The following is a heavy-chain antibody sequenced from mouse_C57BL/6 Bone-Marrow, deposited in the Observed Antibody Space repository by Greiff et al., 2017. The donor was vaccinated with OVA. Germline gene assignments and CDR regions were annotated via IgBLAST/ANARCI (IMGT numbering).Heavy chain of an antibody. D-gene: IGHD1-1*01. J-gene: IGHJ2*01. CDR2: IYPGGGYT. CDR3: ARWGYGSSHYFDY. V-gene: IGHV1-63*01. Sequence: VKLVESGAELVRPGTSVKMSCKASGYTFTNYWIGWAKQRPGHGLEWIGDIYPGGGYTNYNEKFKGKATLTADKSSSTAYMQFSSLTSEDSAIYYCARWGYGSSHYFDYWGQGTTLTVSS. CDR1: GYTFTNYW.